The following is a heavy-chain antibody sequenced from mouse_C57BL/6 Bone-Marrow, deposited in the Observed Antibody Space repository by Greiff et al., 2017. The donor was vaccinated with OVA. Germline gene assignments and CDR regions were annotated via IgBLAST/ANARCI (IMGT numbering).Heavy chain of an antibody. J-gene: IGHJ2*01. D-gene: IGHD2-1*01. CDR2: IYYSGTI. V-gene: IGHV3-5*01. CDR1: GISITTGNYR. CDR3: AQDDYCMDY. Sequence: EVMLVESGPGLVKPSQTVFLTCTVTGISITTGNYRWRWIRQFPGNKLEWIGYIYYSGTITSNPSLTNRTTITRDTPKNQFFLEMNSLTAEDTATYYCAQDDYCMDYWGQGTTLTVSS.